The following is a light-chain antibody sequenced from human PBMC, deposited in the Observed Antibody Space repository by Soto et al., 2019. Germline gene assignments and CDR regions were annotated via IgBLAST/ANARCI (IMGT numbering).Light chain of an antibody. CDR1: QDIGVF. J-gene: IGKJ2*01. V-gene: IGKV1-39*01. CDR3: QQTYNTPRT. CDR2: AAS. Sequence: DIQMTQSPSSLSASVGDRVTITCRASQDIGVFLNWYQQKPGSAPKCLIYAASNLESRVPSRFSGSGSGTDFNFTISGLQPDDLATYCCQQTYNTPRTFGQGTKVDIK.